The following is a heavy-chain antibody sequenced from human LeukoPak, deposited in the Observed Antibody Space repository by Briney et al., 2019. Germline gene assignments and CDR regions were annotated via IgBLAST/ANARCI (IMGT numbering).Heavy chain of an antibody. Sequence: GRSLRLSCEASGITFSSYGIHWARQAPGKGLEWVAVIWPDGSNKYYADSVKGRFIISRDNSKNTLWLQMNSLRAEDTAVYYCASAAGAFDSWGQGTMVTASS. D-gene: IGHD6-13*01. CDR2: IWPDGSNK. CDR3: ASAAGAFDS. J-gene: IGHJ3*01. CDR1: GITFSSYG. V-gene: IGHV3-33*01.